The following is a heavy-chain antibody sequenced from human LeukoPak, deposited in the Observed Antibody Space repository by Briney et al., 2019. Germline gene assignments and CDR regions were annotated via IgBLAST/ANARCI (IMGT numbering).Heavy chain of an antibody. CDR2: ISSSGSTI. D-gene: IGHD3-22*01. J-gene: IGHJ4*02. CDR1: GFTFSDYY. CDR3: ARVALYDSSGYYCDY. Sequence: GGSLRLSCAASGFTFSDYYMSRIRQAPGKGLEWVSYISSSGSTIYYADSVKGRFTISRDNAKNSLYLQMNSLRAEDTAVYYCARVALYDSSGYYCDYWGQGTLVTVSS. V-gene: IGHV3-11*01.